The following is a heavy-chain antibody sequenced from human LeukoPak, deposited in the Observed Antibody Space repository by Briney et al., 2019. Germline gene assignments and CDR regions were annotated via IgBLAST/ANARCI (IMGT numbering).Heavy chain of an antibody. J-gene: IGHJ4*02. Sequence: GGSLRLSCAATGFTFSSYAMSWVRQAPGKGLEWVSAISGSGGSTYYADSVKGRFTISRDNSKNTLYLQMNSLRAEDTAVYYCAKEGFYCSGGSCYPDYWGQGTLVTVSS. CDR3: AKEGFYCSGGSCYPDY. D-gene: IGHD2-15*01. CDR2: ISGSGGST. CDR1: GFTFSSYA. V-gene: IGHV3-23*01.